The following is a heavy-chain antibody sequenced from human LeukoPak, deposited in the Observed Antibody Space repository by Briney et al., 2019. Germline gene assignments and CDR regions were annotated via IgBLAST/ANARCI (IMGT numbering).Heavy chain of an antibody. CDR3: ARSRWQLVRYYYGMDV. Sequence: SETLSLTCTVSGGSISSYYWSWIRQPPGKGLEWIGYIYYSGSTNYNPSLKSRVTISVETSKNQFSLKLSSVTAADTAVYYCARSRWQLVRYYYGMDVWGQGTTVTVSS. CDR1: GGSISSYY. J-gene: IGHJ6*02. CDR2: IYYSGST. D-gene: IGHD6-6*01. V-gene: IGHV4-59*01.